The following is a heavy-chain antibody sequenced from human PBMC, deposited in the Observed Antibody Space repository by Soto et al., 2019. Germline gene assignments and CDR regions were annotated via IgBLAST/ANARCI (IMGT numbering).Heavy chain of an antibody. J-gene: IGHJ4*02. D-gene: IGHD3-3*01. CDR3: ARVRVRFLEWLGSEG. CDR2: IIPIFGTA. CDR1: GGTFSSYA. V-gene: IGHV1-69*12. Sequence: QVQLVQSGAEVKKPGSSVKVSCKASGGTFSSYAISWVRQSPGQGLEWMGGIIPIFGTANYAQKFQGRVTITADASTSTAYMELSSLRSEDTAVYYCARVRVRFLEWLGSEGWGQGTLVTVSS.